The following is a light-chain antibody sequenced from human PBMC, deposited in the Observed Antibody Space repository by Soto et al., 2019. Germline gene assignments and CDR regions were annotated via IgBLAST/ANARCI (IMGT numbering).Light chain of an antibody. CDR3: QQSYSTPYT. CDR2: DAS. V-gene: IGKV1-39*01. J-gene: IGKJ2*01. Sequence: DIQMTQSPSSLSASVGDRVTITCRASQSISSYLNWYQQKPGKAPKLLIYDASSLQSGVPSRFSGSGSGTDFTLTISSLQPEDFATYYCQQSYSTPYTLGQGTKLEIK. CDR1: QSISSY.